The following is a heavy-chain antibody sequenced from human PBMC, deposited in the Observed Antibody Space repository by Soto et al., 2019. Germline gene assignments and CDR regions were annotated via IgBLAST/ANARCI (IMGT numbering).Heavy chain of an antibody. CDR1: GFTFSNAW. Sequence: GGSLRLSCAASGFTFSNAWMTWVRQAPGKGLEWVGHIKSRPDGETTDYAAPVKGRFTISRDDSKNTLYLQMNSLKTEDTALYYCTTDLAYTYGAVAYWGQGTLVTVSS. CDR2: IKSRPDGETT. J-gene: IGHJ4*02. D-gene: IGHD5-18*01. V-gene: IGHV3-15*01. CDR3: TTDLAYTYGAVAY.